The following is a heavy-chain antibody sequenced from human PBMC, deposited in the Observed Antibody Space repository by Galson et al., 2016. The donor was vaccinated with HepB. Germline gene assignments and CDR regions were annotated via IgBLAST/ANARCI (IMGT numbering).Heavy chain of an antibody. J-gene: IGHJ5*02. V-gene: IGHV3-13*01. CDR1: GFTFSSYD. CDR3: ARGGFHSGYDKGGWIDP. D-gene: IGHD5-12*01. Sequence: SLRLSCAASGFTFSSYDMHWVRQATGKGLEWVSVIGTDGDTYYAGSVKGRFTISRENAKNSLYLQMNSLRAGDTAVYYCARGGFHSGYDKGGWIDPWGQGILVTVSS. CDR2: IGTDGDT.